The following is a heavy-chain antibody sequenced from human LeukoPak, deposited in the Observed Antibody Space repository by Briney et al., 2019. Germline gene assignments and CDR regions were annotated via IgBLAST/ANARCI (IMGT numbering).Heavy chain of an antibody. J-gene: IGHJ4*02. V-gene: IGHV1-18*01. CDR1: GYTFANYA. CDR3: ARANCAGACYLKH. CDR2: ISVDNGDT. Sequence: ASVKVSCKASGYTFANYAITWVRQAPGQGLEWMGWISVDNGDTNDAQMLQGRVTMTTDTSTNTAYMELRGLRSDDTAVYYCARANCAGACYLKHWGQGTLVTVSS. D-gene: IGHD2-21*02.